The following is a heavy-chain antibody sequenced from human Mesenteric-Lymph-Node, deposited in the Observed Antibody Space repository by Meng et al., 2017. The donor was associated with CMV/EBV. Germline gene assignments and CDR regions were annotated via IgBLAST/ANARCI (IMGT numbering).Heavy chain of an antibody. V-gene: IGHV4-38-2*02. D-gene: IGHD3-22*01. CDR1: GYSISSGYY. Sequence: GSLRLSCSVSGYSISSGYYWGWIRQPPGKGLEWVGSIYHRRSTYYNPSLKGRVTISVDTSKNQFSLKLSSVTAADTAVYYCARVKYYSDSSGYRPYGLDVWGQGTTVTVSS. CDR2: IYHRRST. J-gene: IGHJ6*02. CDR3: ARVKYYSDSSGYRPYGLDV.